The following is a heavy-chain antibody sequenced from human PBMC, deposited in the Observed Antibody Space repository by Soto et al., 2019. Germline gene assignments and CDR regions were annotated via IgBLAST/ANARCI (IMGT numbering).Heavy chain of an antibody. D-gene: IGHD3-22*01. V-gene: IGHV4-59*01. J-gene: IGHJ3*02. Sequence: SETLSLTCTVSGGSISSYYWSWIRKPPGKGLEWIGYIYYSGSTNYNPSLKSRVTISVDTSKIQFSLKLSSLTAADTAVYYFARLYYYDSSEGADAFDIWGQGTIVTVTS. CDR1: GGSISSYY. CDR2: IYYSGST. CDR3: ARLYYYDSSEGADAFDI.